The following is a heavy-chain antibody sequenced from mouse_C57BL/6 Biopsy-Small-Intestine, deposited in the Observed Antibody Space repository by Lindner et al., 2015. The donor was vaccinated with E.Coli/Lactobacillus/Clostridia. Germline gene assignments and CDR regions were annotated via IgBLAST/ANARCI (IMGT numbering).Heavy chain of an antibody. V-gene: IGHV1-85*01. D-gene: IGHD3-2*02. J-gene: IGHJ3*01. CDR1: GYTFTSYD. CDR3: AIIDSSGYPWFAY. Sequence: VQLQESGPELVKPGASVKLSCKASGYTFTSYDINWVKQRPGQGLEWIGWIYPRDGSTKYNEKFKGKATLTVDTSSSTAYMELHSLTSEDSAVYFCAIIDSSGYPWFAYWGQGTLVTVSA. CDR2: IYPRDGST.